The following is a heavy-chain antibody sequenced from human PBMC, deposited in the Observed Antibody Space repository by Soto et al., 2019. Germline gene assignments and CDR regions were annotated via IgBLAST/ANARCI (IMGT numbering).Heavy chain of an antibody. J-gene: IGHJ4*02. Sequence: ASVKVSCKASGYAFTGYYMHWVRRAPGQGLEWMGWINPNSGGTNYAQKFQGRVTMTRDTSISTAYMELSRLRSDDTAVYYCAREAPVANFDYWGQGTLVTVSS. CDR3: AREAPVANFDY. V-gene: IGHV1-2*02. D-gene: IGHD5-12*01. CDR1: GYAFTGYY. CDR2: INPNSGGT.